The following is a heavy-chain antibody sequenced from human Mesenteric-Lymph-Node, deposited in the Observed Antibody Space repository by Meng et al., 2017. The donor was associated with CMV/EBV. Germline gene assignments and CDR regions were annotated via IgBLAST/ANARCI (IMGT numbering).Heavy chain of an antibody. Sequence: GESLKISCAASGFTFSNAWMSWVRQAPGKGLEWVGRIKSKTDGGTTDYAAPVKGRFTISRDDSKNTLYLQMNSLKTEDTAVYYCTTAWDIVVVPAASRYYYYGMDVWGQGTTVTVSS. CDR1: GFTFSNAW. V-gene: IGHV3-15*01. CDR3: TTAWDIVVVPAASRYYYYGMDV. D-gene: IGHD2-2*01. J-gene: IGHJ6*02. CDR2: IKSKTDGGTT.